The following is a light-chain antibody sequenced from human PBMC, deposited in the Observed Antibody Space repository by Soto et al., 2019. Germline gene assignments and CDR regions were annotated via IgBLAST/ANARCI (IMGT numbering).Light chain of an antibody. CDR3: LLSYNGPYV. CDR1: TGAVTNGHY. J-gene: IGLJ1*01. V-gene: IGLV7-46*01. CDR2: DTT. Sequence: QAVVTQEPSLTVSPGGTVTLTCGSSTGAVTNGHYPYWFQQKPGLAPRTLIYDTTNRHSWTPARFSGSLLGGKAALTLSGAQPEDEAEYYCLLSYNGPYVFGTGTKVTVL.